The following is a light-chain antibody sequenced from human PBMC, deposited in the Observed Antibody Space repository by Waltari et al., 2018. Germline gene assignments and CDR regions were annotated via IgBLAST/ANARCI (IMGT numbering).Light chain of an antibody. CDR3: QKYERLPAT. J-gene: IGKJ1*01. CDR1: QSIGRS. V-gene: IGKV3-20*01. Sequence: EIVLTQSPGTLSLSLGDRATLSCRASQSIGRSVVWYQQRPGQAPRLLIDDISRRATGIPDRFSGSGYGTDFSLTISRLEPEDFAVYYCQKYERLPATFGQGTTVEIK. CDR2: DIS.